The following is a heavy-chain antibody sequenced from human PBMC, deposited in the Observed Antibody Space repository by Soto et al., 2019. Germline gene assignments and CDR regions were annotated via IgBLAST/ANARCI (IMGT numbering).Heavy chain of an antibody. CDR1: GFTFSSYS. CDR3: TTDSYSTIIIVRFDY. V-gene: IGHV3-21*04. J-gene: IGHJ4*01. Sequence: GGSLRLSCAASGFTFSSYSMNWVRQAPGKGLEWVSSISSSSYIYYADSVKGRFTISRDNAKNSLYLQMNSLKIEDTAVYCCTTDSYSTIIIVRFDYWGHGTLVTVSS. D-gene: IGHD3-22*01. CDR2: ISSSSYI.